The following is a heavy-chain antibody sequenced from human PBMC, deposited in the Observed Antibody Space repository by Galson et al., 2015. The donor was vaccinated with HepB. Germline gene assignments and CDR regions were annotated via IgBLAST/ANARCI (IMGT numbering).Heavy chain of an antibody. Sequence: SLRLSCAASGFTFSSYGMHWVRQAPGKGLEWVAVISYDGSNKYYADSVKGRFTISRDNSKNTLYLQMNSLRAEDTAVYYCAKSSQYQLPILFYYYYYYMDVWGKGTTVTVSS. CDR3: AKSSQYQLPILFYYYYYYMDV. J-gene: IGHJ6*03. D-gene: IGHD2-2*01. V-gene: IGHV3-30*18. CDR1: GFTFSSYG. CDR2: ISYDGSNK.